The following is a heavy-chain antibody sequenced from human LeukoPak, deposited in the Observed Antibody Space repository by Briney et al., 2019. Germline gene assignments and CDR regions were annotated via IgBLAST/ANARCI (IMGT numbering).Heavy chain of an antibody. CDR2: ISYDGSNK. CDR1: GFTFSSYA. J-gene: IGHJ4*02. D-gene: IGHD4-17*01. Sequence: GGSLRLSCAASGFTFSSYAMHWVRQAPGKGLEWVAVISYDGSNKYYADSVKGRFTISRDNSKNTLYLQMNSLRAEDTAVYYCARGGPTVTTPIGYWGQGTLVTVS. CDR3: ARGGPTVTTPIGY. V-gene: IGHV3-30-3*01.